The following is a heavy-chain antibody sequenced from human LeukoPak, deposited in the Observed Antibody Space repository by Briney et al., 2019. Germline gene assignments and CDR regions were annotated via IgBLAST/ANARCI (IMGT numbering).Heavy chain of an antibody. CDR1: GGSISSYY. Sequence: SETLSLTCTVSGGSISSYYWSWIRQPPGKGLEWIGYIYYSGSTNYNPSLKSRVTISVDTSKNQFSLKLSSVTAADTAVYYCARRGAIVGAQAFDPWGQGTLVTVSS. D-gene: IGHD1-26*01. J-gene: IGHJ5*02. CDR3: ARRGAIVGAQAFDP. V-gene: IGHV4-59*08. CDR2: IYYSGST.